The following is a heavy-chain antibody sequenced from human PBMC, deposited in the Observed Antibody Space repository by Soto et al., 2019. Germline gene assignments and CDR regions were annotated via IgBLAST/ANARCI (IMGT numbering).Heavy chain of an antibody. CDR3: ARLSYDFWSGYTKYYFDY. Sequence: GESLKISCKGSGYSFTSYWIGWVRQMPGKGLEWMGIIYPGDSDTRYSPSFQGQVTISADKSISTAYLQWSSLKASDTAMYYCARLSYDFWSGYTKYYFDYWGQGTLVTVSS. CDR2: IYPGDSDT. V-gene: IGHV5-51*01. CDR1: GYSFTSYW. J-gene: IGHJ4*02. D-gene: IGHD3-3*01.